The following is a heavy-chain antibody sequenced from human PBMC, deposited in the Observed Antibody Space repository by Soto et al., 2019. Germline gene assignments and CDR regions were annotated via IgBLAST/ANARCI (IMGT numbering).Heavy chain of an antibody. D-gene: IGHD6-13*01. CDR1: GYTFTSYA. V-gene: IGHV1-3*01. CDR2: INAGNGNT. J-gene: IGHJ3*02. Sequence: QVPLVQSGAEVKKPGASVKVSCKASGYTFTSYAMHWVRQAPGQRLEWMGWINAGNGNTKYSQKFQGRVTITRDTTASTAYMELSSLRSEDTAVYYCATSYVGSWYLDDAFDIWGQGTMVTVSS. CDR3: ATSYVGSWYLDDAFDI.